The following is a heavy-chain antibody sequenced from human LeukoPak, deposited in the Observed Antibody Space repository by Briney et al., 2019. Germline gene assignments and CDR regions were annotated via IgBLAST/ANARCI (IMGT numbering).Heavy chain of an antibody. CDR3: ARVQGMTPSFDY. V-gene: IGHV4-38-2*02. D-gene: IGHD1-1*01. CDR2: IYHSGST. J-gene: IGHJ4*02. Sequence: SETLSLTCTVSGGSISSYYWSWIRQPPGKGLEWIGSIYHSGSTYYNPSLKSRVTISVDTSKNQFSLKLSSVTAADTAVYYCARVQGMTPSFDYWGQGTLVTVSS. CDR1: GGSISSYY.